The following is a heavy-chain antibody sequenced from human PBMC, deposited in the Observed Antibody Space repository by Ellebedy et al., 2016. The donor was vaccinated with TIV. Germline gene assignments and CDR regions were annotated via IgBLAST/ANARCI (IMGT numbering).Heavy chain of an antibody. CDR3: AKGPTGGY. CDR2: ISGSGDNL. D-gene: IGHD4-11*01. V-gene: IGHV3-23*01. CDR1: GFTFSNYA. Sequence: GESLKISCAASGFTFSNYAMSWVRQAPGKGLEWVSVISGSGDNLHYADSVKGRFTISRDISKSTWYLQMNSLRGDDTAVYYCAKGPTGGYWGQGTLVTVSS. J-gene: IGHJ4*02.